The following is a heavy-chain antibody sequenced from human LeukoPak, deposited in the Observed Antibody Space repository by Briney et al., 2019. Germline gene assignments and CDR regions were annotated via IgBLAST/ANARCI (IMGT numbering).Heavy chain of an antibody. CDR2: ISSSGSTI. CDR3: ARETLYSDYEGNYIDY. Sequence: TGGSLRLSCAASGFTFTNYVMIWVRQAPGKGLEWISYISSSGSTIYYADSVKGRFTMSRDNAKNSVHLQMNSLRAEDTAVYYCARETLYSDYEGNYIDYWGQGTLVTVSS. CDR1: GFTFTNYV. J-gene: IGHJ4*02. D-gene: IGHD4-11*01. V-gene: IGHV3-48*03.